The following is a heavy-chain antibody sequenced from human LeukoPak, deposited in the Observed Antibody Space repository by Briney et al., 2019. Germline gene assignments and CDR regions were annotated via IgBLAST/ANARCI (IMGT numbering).Heavy chain of an antibody. CDR2: IYHSGST. Sequence: SETLPLTCTVSGYSIISGYYWGWIRQPPGKGLEWIGSIYHSGSTYYNPSLKSRVTISVDTSKNQFSLKLSSVTAADTAVYYCARVGRWRDAFDIWGQGTMVTVSS. V-gene: IGHV4-38-2*02. J-gene: IGHJ3*02. CDR1: GYSIISGYY. CDR3: ARVGRWRDAFDI. D-gene: IGHD4-23*01.